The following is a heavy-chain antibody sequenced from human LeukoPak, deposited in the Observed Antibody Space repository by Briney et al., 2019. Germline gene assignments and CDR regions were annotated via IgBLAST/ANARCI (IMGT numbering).Heavy chain of an antibody. D-gene: IGHD1-26*01. CDR3: AKDDSGTYLQYFQH. Sequence: GGSLRLSCAASGFTFSDYAMSWVRRAPGKGLEWVSAISGSGGSRYYADSVKGRFTISRDNSKNTLYLQLNSLRAEDTATYYCAKDDSGTYLQYFQHWGQGTLVTVSS. J-gene: IGHJ1*01. CDR2: ISGSGGSR. CDR1: GFTFSDYA. V-gene: IGHV3-23*01.